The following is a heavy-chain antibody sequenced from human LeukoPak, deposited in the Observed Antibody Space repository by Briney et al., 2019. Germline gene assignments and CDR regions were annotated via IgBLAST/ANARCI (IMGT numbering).Heavy chain of an antibody. J-gene: IGHJ4*02. CDR2: IYSGGST. CDR3: ARDRAGVFDY. D-gene: IGHD3-10*01. V-gene: IGHV3-53*01. CDR1: GFTVSTNY. Sequence: PGGSLRLSCAASGFTVSTNYMSWVRQAPGKGLEWVSVIYSGGSTYYADSVKGRFTISRDNSKNTLYLQMSSLRAEDTAVYYCARDRAGVFDYWGQGTLVTVSS.